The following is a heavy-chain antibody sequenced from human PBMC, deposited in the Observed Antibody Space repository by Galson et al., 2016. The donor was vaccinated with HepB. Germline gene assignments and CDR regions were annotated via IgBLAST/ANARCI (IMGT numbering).Heavy chain of an antibody. CDR2: IWHDGSVK. V-gene: IGHV3-33*01. J-gene: IGHJ2*01. Sequence: PLRLSCASSGFTFSQYGMHWVRQAAGKGLEWVAVIWHDGSVKYVGDSVTGRFTISWDNSKNIMNLHMNNVRGDDTAMYYCARGVGTPYWYFDLWGRGTLVTVSS. CDR3: ARGVGTPYWYFDL. CDR1: GFTFSQYG. D-gene: IGHD1-26*01.